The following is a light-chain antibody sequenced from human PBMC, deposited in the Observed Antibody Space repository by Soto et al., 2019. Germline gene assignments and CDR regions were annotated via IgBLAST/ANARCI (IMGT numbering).Light chain of an antibody. CDR1: QSVSSN. J-gene: IGKJ1*01. V-gene: IGKV3-15*01. CDR3: QQYHNLWT. Sequence: EIVLTHSQGTLSLSPGERAPLFFRASQSVSSNIGWYQQRPGQAPRLLIYRASTRATGIPARFSGSGSGTEFTLTISSLQSGDFAIYYCQQYHNLWTFGQGTKVDIK. CDR2: RAS.